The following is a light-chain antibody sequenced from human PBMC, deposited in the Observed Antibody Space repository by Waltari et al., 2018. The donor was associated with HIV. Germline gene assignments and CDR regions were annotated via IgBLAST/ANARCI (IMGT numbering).Light chain of an antibody. CDR3: VGWDSSLSAYV. CDR1: SSNIGNDN. Sequence: QSVLTQPPSASGTPGQTVTISCSGGSSNIGNDNVYWYQQLPVMTPKLLIYKNYVRPSGVPDRFAGSKSGTSASLAISGLRSEDEADYYCVGWDSSLSAYVFGAGTKVTVL. CDR2: KNY. V-gene: IGLV1-47*01. J-gene: IGLJ1*01.